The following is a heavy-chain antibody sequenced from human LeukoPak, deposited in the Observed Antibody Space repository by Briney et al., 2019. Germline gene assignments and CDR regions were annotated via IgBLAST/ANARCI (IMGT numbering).Heavy chain of an antibody. J-gene: IGHJ3*01. CDR3: ARAFDL. CDR2: IAYNGNNK. V-gene: IGHV3-30*02. CDR1: GFTFNDYG. Sequence: GGSLRLSCAASGFTFNDYGMHWVRQIPGKGLEWVAFIAYNGNNKYYGDSVKDRFTISRDNSKNALYLQMDSLRVEDTALYYCARAFDLWGQGTMITVSS.